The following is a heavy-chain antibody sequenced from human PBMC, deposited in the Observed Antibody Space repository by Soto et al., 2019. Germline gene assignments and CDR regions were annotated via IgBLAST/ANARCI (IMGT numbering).Heavy chain of an antibody. CDR3: ATAGIAARPLH. J-gene: IGHJ4*02. CDR1: GGSISSSSW. CDR2: IYHSGST. Sequence: SETLSLTCAVSGGSISSSSWWSWVRQPPGKGLEWIGEIYHSGSTNYNPSLKSRVTISVDKSKNQFSLKLSSVTAADTAVYYCATAGIAARPLHWGQGTLVTVSS. D-gene: IGHD6-6*01. V-gene: IGHV4-4*02.